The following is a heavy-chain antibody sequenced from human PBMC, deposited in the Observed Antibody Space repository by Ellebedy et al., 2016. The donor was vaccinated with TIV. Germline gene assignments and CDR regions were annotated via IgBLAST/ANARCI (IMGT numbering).Heavy chain of an antibody. CDR2: INKDGSRI. Sequence: GESLKISCAASGFTFNSDWMSWVRQAPGKGLEWVANINKDGSRIYYVDSVKDRFTISRDNAKNSVFLRMNTLRVEDTAVYHCARDGAYGDYSPGYYGMDVWGQGTTVTVSS. J-gene: IGHJ6*02. V-gene: IGHV3-7*03. D-gene: IGHD3-22*01. CDR3: ARDGAYGDYSPGYYGMDV. CDR1: GFTFNSDW.